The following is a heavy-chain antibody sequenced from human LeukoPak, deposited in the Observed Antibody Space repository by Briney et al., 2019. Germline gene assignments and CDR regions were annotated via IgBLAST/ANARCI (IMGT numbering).Heavy chain of an antibody. J-gene: IGHJ1*01. V-gene: IGHV1-2*02. D-gene: IGHD3-22*01. CDR1: GYTFTGYY. CDR2: INPNSGGT. CDR3: ARIVYDSSGYYYEYFQH. Sequence: ASVKVSCKASGYTFTGYYIHWVRQAPGQGLEWMGWINPNSGGTNYAQKFQGRVTMTRDTSISTAYMELSRLRSDDTAVYYCARIVYDSSGYYYEYFQHWGQGTLVTVSS.